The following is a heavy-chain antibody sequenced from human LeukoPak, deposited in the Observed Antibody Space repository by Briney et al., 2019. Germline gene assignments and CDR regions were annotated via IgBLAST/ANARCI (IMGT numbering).Heavy chain of an antibody. Sequence: SETLSLTCTVSGGSISSSDYYWGWIRQPPGKGLEWIGSIYYSGSTYYNPSLKSRVTISVDTSKNHFSLRLSSVTAADTAMFYCARLTIAAYAFDIWGQGTMVTVSS. J-gene: IGHJ3*02. CDR2: IYYSGST. D-gene: IGHD2-15*01. V-gene: IGHV4-39*02. CDR1: GGSISSSDYY. CDR3: ARLTIAAYAFDI.